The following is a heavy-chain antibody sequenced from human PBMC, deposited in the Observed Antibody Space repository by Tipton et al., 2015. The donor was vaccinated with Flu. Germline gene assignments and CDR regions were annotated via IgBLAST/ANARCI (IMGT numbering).Heavy chain of an antibody. D-gene: IGHD2-2*02. V-gene: IGHV4-61*02. Sequence: LRLSCTVSGGSISSGSYYWSWIRQPAGKGLEWIGRIYTSGSTNYNPSLKSRVTISVDTSKNQFSLKLSSVTAADTAVYYCARGYLLDYWGQGTLVTVSS. J-gene: IGHJ4*02. CDR1: GGSISSGSYY. CDR3: ARGYLLDY. CDR2: IYTSGST.